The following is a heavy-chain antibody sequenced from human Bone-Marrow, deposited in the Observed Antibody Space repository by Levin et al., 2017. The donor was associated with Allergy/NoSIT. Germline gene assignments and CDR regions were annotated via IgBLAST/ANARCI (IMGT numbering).Heavy chain of an antibody. Sequence: GGSLRLSCAASGFTFNISPMHWVRQAPGKGLEWLAVLTFDGTTEHYADSVKGRFTISRDTSRNTLYLQMNRLTPEDTAVYYCARPLMSGFSNGWYFDSWGQGTLVTVSS. CDR2: LTFDGTTE. D-gene: IGHD6-19*01. CDR1: GFTFNISP. CDR3: ARPLMSGFSNGWYFDS. V-gene: IGHV3-30-3*01. J-gene: IGHJ4*02.